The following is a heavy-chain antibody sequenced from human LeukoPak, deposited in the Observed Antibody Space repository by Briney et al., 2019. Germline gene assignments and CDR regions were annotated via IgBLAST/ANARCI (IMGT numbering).Heavy chain of an antibody. V-gene: IGHV1-8*03. CDR2: MNPNSGNT. CDR3: ARGLGAAAGSFDY. Sequence: ASVKVSCKASGYTFTSYDINWVRQAPGQGPEWMGWMNPNSGNTGYAQKFQGRVTITRNTSISTAYMELSSLRSEDTAVYYCARGLGAAAGSFDYWGQGTLVTVSS. J-gene: IGHJ4*02. CDR1: GYTFTSYD. D-gene: IGHD6-13*01.